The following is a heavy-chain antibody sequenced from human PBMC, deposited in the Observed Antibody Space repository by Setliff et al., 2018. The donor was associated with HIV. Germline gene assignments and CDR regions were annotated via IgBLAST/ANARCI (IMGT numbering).Heavy chain of an antibody. CDR1: GYTFTSYY. V-gene: IGHV1-46*01. J-gene: IGHJ6*02. CDR3: ARDCGGDYSCSYYYGMDV. CDR2: ITPRTGST. D-gene: IGHD2-21*02. Sequence: ASVKVSCKASGYTFTSYYIHWVRQAPGQGLEWMGVITPRTGSTTYAQKFQGRVTMTRDTSTSTVYMQLSSLRSEDTAVYYCARDCGGDYSCSYYYGMDVWGHGTMVTVSS.